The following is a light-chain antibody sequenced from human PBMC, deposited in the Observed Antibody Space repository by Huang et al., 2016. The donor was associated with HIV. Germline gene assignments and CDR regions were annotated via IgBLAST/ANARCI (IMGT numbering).Light chain of an antibody. CDR3: QQYNNWPRT. CDR1: QSVSSN. CDR2: GAS. J-gene: IGKJ1*01. Sequence: EIVMTQSPATLSVSPGERATLSCRASQSVSSNLAWYQLKPGHAPRLLIYGASTRATGIPARFSGSGSGTEFSLTISSLQSEDFAVYYCQQYNNWPRTFGQGTKVEIK. V-gene: IGKV3-15*01.